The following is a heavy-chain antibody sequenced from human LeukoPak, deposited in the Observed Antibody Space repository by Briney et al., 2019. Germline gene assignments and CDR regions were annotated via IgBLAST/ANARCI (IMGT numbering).Heavy chain of an antibody. V-gene: IGHV3-48*04. Sequence: GGSLRLSCAASGFTFSDYSMNWVRQAPGKGLEWVSYISSSSSTIYYADSVKGRFTISRDNAKNSLYLQMNSLRAEDTAVYYCARGKGRLDYWGQGTLVTVSS. CDR2: ISSSSSTI. CDR1: GFTFSDYS. D-gene: IGHD3-16*01. J-gene: IGHJ4*02. CDR3: ARGKGRLDY.